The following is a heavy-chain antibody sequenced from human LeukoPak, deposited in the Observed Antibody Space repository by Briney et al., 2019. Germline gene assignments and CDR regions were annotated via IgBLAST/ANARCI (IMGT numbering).Heavy chain of an antibody. D-gene: IGHD6-13*01. CDR3: ARDSSARYSASWYVVGDFDY. Sequence: PSETLSLTCTVSGGSISSYYWSWIRQPPGKQLEWIGTIYYTGTTNYHPSLESRVTISIDTSKNQFSLKLSSVTAADTAVYYCARDSSARYSASWYVVGDFDYWGQGTLVTVSS. J-gene: IGHJ4*02. V-gene: IGHV4-59*12. CDR1: GGSISSYY. CDR2: IYYTGTT.